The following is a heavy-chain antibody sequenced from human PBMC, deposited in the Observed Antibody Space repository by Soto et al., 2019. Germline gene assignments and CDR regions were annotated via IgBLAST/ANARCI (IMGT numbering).Heavy chain of an antibody. D-gene: IGHD3-9*01. J-gene: IGHJ4*01. CDR3: AKEAPPTYYDILTGYYPLYFDY. Sequence: QVQLVESGGGVVQPGRSLRLSCAASGFTFSSYGMHWVRQAPGKGLEWVAVISYDGSNKYYADSVKGRFTISRDNSKNTLYLQMNSLRAEDTAVYYCAKEAPPTYYDILTGYYPLYFDYWGHGTLVTVSS. CDR1: GFTFSSYG. CDR2: ISYDGSNK. V-gene: IGHV3-30*18.